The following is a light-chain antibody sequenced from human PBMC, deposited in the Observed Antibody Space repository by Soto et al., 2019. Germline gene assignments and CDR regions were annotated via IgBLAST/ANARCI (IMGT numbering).Light chain of an antibody. CDR3: QNQDT. CDR1: RSVTSNY. Sequence: LVLTQSPGTLSLSPGERATLSCRASRSVTSNYLAWYQQRPGQGPRLLIYGASNKATGIPDRFSGSGSGTAVTLTVSRLEPEDFAVYYCQNQDTFGQGTKLEIK. CDR2: GAS. V-gene: IGKV3-20*01. J-gene: IGKJ2*01.